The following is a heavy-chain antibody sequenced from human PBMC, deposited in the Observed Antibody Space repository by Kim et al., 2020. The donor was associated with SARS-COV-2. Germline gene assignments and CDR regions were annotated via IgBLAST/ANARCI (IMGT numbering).Heavy chain of an antibody. V-gene: IGHV3-48*02. CDR1: GFTFSSYS. D-gene: IGHD2-2*02. CDR3: ARGYCSSTSCYTGALRDYYYYYGMDV. Sequence: GGSLRLSCAASGFTFSSYSMNWVRQAPGKGLEWVSYISSSSSTIYYADSVKGRFTISRDNAKNSLYLQMNSLRDEDTAVYYCARGYCSSTSCYTGALRDYYYYYGMDVWGQGTTVTVSS. CDR2: ISSSSSTI. J-gene: IGHJ6*02.